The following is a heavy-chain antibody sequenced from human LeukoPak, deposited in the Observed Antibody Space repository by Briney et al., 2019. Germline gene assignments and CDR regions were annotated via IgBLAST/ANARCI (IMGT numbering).Heavy chain of an antibody. CDR3: ATGRWLQFLDY. Sequence: ASVKVSCKASGYTFTDYYMHWVPQAPGKGPEWMGRVDPEDGETIYAEKFQGRVTITADTSTDTAYMELSSLRSEDTAVYYCATGRWLQFLDYWGQGTLVTVSS. V-gene: IGHV1-69-2*01. CDR2: VDPEDGET. D-gene: IGHD5-24*01. CDR1: GYTFTDYY. J-gene: IGHJ4*02.